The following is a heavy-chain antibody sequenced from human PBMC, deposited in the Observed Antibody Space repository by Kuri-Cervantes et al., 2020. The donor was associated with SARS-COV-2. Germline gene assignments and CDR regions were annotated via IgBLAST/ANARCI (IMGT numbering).Heavy chain of an antibody. V-gene: IGHV3-7*01. Sequence: GESLKISCAASGFTFSSYWMSWVRQAPGKGLEWVANIKQDGSEKYYVDSVKGRSTISRDNAKNSLYLQMNSLRAEDTAVYYCARVIPAAILLTGSGSNWFDPWGQGTLVTVSS. J-gene: IGHJ5*02. CDR1: GFTFSSYW. CDR3: ARVIPAAILLTGSGSNWFDP. D-gene: IGHD2-2*01. CDR2: IKQDGSEK.